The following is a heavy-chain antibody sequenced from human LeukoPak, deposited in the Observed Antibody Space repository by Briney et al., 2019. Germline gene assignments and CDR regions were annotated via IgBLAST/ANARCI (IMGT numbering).Heavy chain of an antibody. CDR3: ARDGGEGTKIFGVVTIPAFDI. D-gene: IGHD3-3*01. V-gene: IGHV4-59*01. J-gene: IGHJ3*02. CDR2: IYYSGST. CDR1: GGSISSYY. Sequence: SETLSLTCTVSGGSISSYYWSWIRQPPGKGLEWIGYIYYSGSTNYNPSLKSRVTISVDTSKNQFSLKLSSVTAADTAVYYCARDGGEGTKIFGVVTIPAFDIWGQGTMVTVSS.